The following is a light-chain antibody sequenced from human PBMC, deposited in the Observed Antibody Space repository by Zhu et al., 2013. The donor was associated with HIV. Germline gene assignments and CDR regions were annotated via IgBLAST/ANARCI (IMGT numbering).Light chain of an antibody. J-gene: IGLJ1*01. CDR3: SSYGGNNNLI. Sequence: QSALTQPASVSGSPGQSITISCTGTSSDVGGYNYVSWYQQYPGKAPKLLIYEVSKRPSGVPDRFSGSKSGNTASLTVSGLQAEDEADYFCSSYGGNNNLIFGSGTRITVL. CDR1: SSDVGGYNY. V-gene: IGLV2-8*01. CDR2: EVS.